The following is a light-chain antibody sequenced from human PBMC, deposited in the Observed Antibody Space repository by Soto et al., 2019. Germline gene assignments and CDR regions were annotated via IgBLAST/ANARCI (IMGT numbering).Light chain of an antibody. CDR3: QSYDNSLSVYV. CDR2: GNS. V-gene: IGLV1-40*01. CDR1: SSNIGAHYD. Sequence: QLVLTQPPSVSGAPGQRVTISCTGSSSNIGAHYDVHWYQQLPGTAPKLLIYGNSNRPSGVPDRFSGSKSGTSASLAITGLQAEDDADYYCQSYDNSLSVYVFGTGTKVTVL. J-gene: IGLJ1*01.